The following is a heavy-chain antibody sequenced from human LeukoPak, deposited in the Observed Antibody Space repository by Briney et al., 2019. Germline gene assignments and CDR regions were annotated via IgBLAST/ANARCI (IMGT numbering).Heavy chain of an antibody. CDR2: ISSSSSTI. CDR3: ARDVMLIAAAGELDY. Sequence: GGSLRLSCAASGFTFSSYSMNWVRQAPGKGLEWVSYISSSSSTIYYADSVKGRFTISRDNAKNSLYLQMNSLRAEDTAVYYCARDVMLIAAAGELDYWGQGTLVTVSS. CDR1: GFTFSSYS. V-gene: IGHV3-48*01. D-gene: IGHD6-13*01. J-gene: IGHJ4*02.